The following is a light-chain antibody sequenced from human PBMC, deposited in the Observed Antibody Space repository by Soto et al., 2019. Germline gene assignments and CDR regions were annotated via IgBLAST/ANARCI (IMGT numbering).Light chain of an antibody. V-gene: IGKV3-20*01. Sequence: IVLTKSPGTLSLYTGERATLSCRASQSVSSRLAWYQQKPGQAPRLLISGASSRATGIPDRFSGSGSATDFTLTISRLEPEDFALYYCQQYGSSPITFCQVTRLEN. CDR1: QSVSSR. CDR3: QQYGSSPIT. CDR2: GAS. J-gene: IGKJ5*01.